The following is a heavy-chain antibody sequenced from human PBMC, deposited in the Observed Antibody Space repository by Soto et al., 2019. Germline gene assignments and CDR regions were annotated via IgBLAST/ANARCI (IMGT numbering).Heavy chain of an antibody. CDR2: ISGSGGST. Sequence: GGSLRLSCAASGFTFSSYAMNWVRQAPGKGLEWVSTISGSGGSTYHADSVKGRFTISRDSSKNTLYLQMSSLRAEDTAVYYCVLGYKYGPQAFDIWGQGTKVTVSS. CDR1: GFTFSSYA. CDR3: VLGYKYGPQAFDI. D-gene: IGHD5-18*01. V-gene: IGHV3-23*01. J-gene: IGHJ3*02.